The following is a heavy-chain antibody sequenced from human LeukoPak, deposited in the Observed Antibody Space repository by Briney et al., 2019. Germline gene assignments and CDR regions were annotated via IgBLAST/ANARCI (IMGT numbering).Heavy chain of an antibody. D-gene: IGHD3-22*01. J-gene: IGHJ4*02. CDR1: GFTFSDYS. CDR3: ARLRRNSDRSAFFYYYDH. CDR2: VNTVSSYI. Sequence: PGGSLRLSCAASGFTFSDYSMNWVRQAPGKGLEWVASVNTVSSYIYYADSMRGRFTISRDNAKNSLFLQMNSLRAEDTAVYYCARLRRNSDRSAFFYYYDHWGQGTLVTVSS. V-gene: IGHV3-21*01.